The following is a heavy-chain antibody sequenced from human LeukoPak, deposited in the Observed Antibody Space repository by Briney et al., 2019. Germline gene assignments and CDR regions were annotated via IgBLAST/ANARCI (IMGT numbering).Heavy chain of an antibody. D-gene: IGHD6-6*01. CDR1: GGSISSYY. CDR2: INHSGST. V-gene: IGHV4-34*01. CDR3: ARGPRSSFLNY. Sequence: SETLSLTCTVSGGSISSYYWSWIRQPPGKGLEWIGEINHSGSTNYNPSLKSRVTISVDTSKNQFSLKLSSVTAADTAVHYCARGPRSSFLNYWGQGTLVTVSS. J-gene: IGHJ4*02.